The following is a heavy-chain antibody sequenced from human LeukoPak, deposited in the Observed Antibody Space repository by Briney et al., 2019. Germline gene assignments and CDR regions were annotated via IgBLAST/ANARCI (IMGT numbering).Heavy chain of an antibody. J-gene: IGHJ4*02. Sequence: GGSLRLSCAASGFTFRTYWMHWAGQAPGKGLVWVSRINYSGRSTIYADSVKGRFIISRDNDQNTLYLHMNSQTAEDAAVYYCARDEGGVFDYWGQGTLVTVSS. V-gene: IGHV3-74*01. CDR1: GFTFRTYW. CDR3: ARDEGGVFDY. D-gene: IGHD2-8*02. CDR2: INYSGRST.